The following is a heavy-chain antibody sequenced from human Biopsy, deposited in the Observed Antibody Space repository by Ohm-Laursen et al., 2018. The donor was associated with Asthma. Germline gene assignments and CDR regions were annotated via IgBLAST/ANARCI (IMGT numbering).Heavy chain of an antibody. CDR2: INPNSGGT. Sequence: SVKVSCKPSGYTFIGYHIHWVRQAPGQGLEWMGRINPNSGGTNYAQKFQGRVTMTSDTSISTAYMELSRLRSDDTALYYCARGQKSPGDRWFDPWGRGTLVTVSS. CDR3: ARGQKSPGDRWFDP. J-gene: IGHJ5*02. CDR1: GYTFIGYH. D-gene: IGHD7-27*01. V-gene: IGHV1-2*06.